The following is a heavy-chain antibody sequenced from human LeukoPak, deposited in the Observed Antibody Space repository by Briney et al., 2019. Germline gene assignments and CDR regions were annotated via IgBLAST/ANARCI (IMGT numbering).Heavy chain of an antibody. Sequence: SETLSLTCAVYGGSFSGYYWSRIRQPPGKGLEWIGEINHSGSTNYNPSLKSRVTISVDTSKNQFSLKLSSVTAADTAVYYCARGPLWFGELFHDYWGQGTLVTVSS. CDR1: GGSFSGYY. V-gene: IGHV4-34*01. CDR3: ARGPLWFGELFHDY. D-gene: IGHD3-10*01. J-gene: IGHJ4*02. CDR2: INHSGST.